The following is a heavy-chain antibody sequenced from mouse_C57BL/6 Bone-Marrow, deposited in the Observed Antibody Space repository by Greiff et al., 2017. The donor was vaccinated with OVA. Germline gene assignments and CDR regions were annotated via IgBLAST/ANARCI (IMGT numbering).Heavy chain of an antibody. J-gene: IGHJ1*03. Sequence: EVKLMESGPGLVKPSQSLSLTCSVTGYSFTSGYYWNWIRQFPGNILEWMGYISYDGSNNYNPSLKNRISITRDTSKHQFFLMLNSVTPEDTATYYYARNYSNYPRRCYFDVWGTGTTVTVSS. CDR3: ARNYSNYPRRCYFDV. CDR2: ISYDGSN. CDR1: GYSFTSGYY. V-gene: IGHV3-6*01. D-gene: IGHD2-5*01.